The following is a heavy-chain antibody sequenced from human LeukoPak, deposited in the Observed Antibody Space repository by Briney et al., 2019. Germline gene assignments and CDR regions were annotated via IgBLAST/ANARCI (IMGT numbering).Heavy chain of an antibody. J-gene: IGHJ4*02. CDR3: ARLSSYYDPLSFDY. Sequence: GASVKVSCKASGYTFTGYYMHWVRQAPGQGLEWMGWINPNSGGTNYAQKFQGRVTMTRDTSISTAYMELSRLRSDDTAVCYCARLSSYYDPLSFDYWGQGTLVTVSS. CDR2: INPNSGGT. D-gene: IGHD3-22*01. CDR1: GYTFTGYY. V-gene: IGHV1-2*02.